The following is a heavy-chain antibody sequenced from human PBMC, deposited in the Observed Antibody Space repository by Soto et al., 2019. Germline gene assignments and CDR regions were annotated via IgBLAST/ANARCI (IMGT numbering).Heavy chain of an antibody. CDR1: GFTFSTYA. J-gene: IGHJ3*02. CDR3: ARDSPLLHFDI. Sequence: SCAASGFTFSTYAMSWVRQAPGKGLEWVSYISSSSSTIYYADSVKGRFTISRDNAKNSLYLQMNSLRAEDTAVYYCARDSPLLHFDIWGQGTMVTVSS. V-gene: IGHV3-48*01. D-gene: IGHD2-15*01. CDR2: ISSSSSTI.